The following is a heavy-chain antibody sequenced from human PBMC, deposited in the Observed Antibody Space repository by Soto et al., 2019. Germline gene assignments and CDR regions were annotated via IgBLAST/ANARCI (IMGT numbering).Heavy chain of an antibody. CDR3: ARDSLFYYDRSGRFVY. J-gene: IGHJ4*02. CDR1: GGSISSYY. D-gene: IGHD3-22*01. Sequence: PSETLSLTCTVSGGSISSYYWSWIRQPPGKGLEWIGYIYYSGSTNYNPSLKSRVTISVDTSKNQFSLKLSSVTAADTAVYYCARDSLFYYDRSGRFVYWGQGTLVTVSS. CDR2: IYYSGST. V-gene: IGHV4-59*01.